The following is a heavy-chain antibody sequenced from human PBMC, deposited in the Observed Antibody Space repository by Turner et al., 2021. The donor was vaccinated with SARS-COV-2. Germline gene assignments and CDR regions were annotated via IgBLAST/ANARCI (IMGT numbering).Heavy chain of an antibody. CDR3: ATCRDGYNWGAFHI. D-gene: IGHD5-12*01. V-gene: IGHV1-24*01. CDR1: GYTLTEVS. Sequence: QVQLVQSGAEVKKPGASVNVSCKVSGYTLTEVSMHWVRQAPGKGLEWMGGVDPEDGETTYAQKFQGRVTMTEDTSTDTAYMELSSLRSEDTAVYYCATCRDGYNWGAFHIWGQGTMVTVSS. J-gene: IGHJ3*02. CDR2: VDPEDGET.